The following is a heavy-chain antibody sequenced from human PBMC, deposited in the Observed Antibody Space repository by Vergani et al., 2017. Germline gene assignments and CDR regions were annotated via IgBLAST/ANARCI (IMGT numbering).Heavy chain of an antibody. J-gene: IGHJ5*02. CDR1: GFTSAVYA. D-gene: IGHD6-6*01. Sequence: ELQLEESGGGLVLPGRSLRLSCVASGFTSAVYAMHWVRQAPGKGLEWVSGISWNSNSIGYADSVKGRFTISRDNAKNSLYLQMNSLRAEDTALYYCAKDLGTSSGGGWFDPWGQGTLVTVSS. V-gene: IGHV3-9*02. CDR2: ISWNSNSI. CDR3: AKDLGTSSGGGWFDP.